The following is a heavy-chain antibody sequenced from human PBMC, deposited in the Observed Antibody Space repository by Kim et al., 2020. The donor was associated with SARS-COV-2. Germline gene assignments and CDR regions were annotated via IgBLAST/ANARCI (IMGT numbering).Heavy chain of an antibody. V-gene: IGHV4-31*03. CDR2: IYYSGST. Sequence: SETLSLTCTVSGGSISSGGYYWSWIRQHPGKGLEWIGYIYYSGSTYYNPSLKSRVTISVDTSKNQFSLKLSSVTAADTAVYYCARQRAWLGPQIFDYWGQGTLVTVSS. J-gene: IGHJ4*02. CDR3: ARQRAWLGPQIFDY. D-gene: IGHD6-19*01. CDR1: GGSISSGGYY.